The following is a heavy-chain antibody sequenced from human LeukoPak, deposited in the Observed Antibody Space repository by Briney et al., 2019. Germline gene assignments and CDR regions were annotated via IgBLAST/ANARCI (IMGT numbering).Heavy chain of an antibody. CDR2: IIPILGIA. V-gene: IGHV1-69*04. Sequence: SVKVSCKASGGTSSSYAISWVRQAPGQGLEWMGRIIPILGIANYAQKFQGRVTITADKSTSTAYMELSSLRSEDTAVYYCARALYYYDSSGTLDYWGQGTLVTVSS. CDR3: ARALYYYDSSGTLDY. D-gene: IGHD3-22*01. CDR1: GGTSSSYA. J-gene: IGHJ4*02.